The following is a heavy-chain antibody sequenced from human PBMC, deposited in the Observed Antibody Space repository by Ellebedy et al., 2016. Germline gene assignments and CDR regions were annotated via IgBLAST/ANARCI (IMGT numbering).Heavy chain of an antibody. D-gene: IGHD3-10*01. V-gene: IGHV3-49*03. CDR2: IRSKAYGGAT. Sequence: GGSLRLSXTASGFTFGDYAMNWFRQAPGKGLEWVGFIRSKAYGGATEYAASVKGRFTISRDDSKSIAYLQMNSLKTEDTAVYYCTTDPIFMVRGYYGMDVWGQGTTVTVSS. CDR1: GFTFGDYA. J-gene: IGHJ6*02. CDR3: TTDPIFMVRGYYGMDV.